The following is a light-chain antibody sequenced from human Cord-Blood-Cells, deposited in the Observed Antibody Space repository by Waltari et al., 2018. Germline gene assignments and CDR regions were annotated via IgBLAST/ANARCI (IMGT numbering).Light chain of an antibody. CDR2: AAS. V-gene: IGKV1-39*01. J-gene: IGKJ2*01. CDR1: KSISSY. Sequence: DIQMTQSPSSLSASVGDIVTITCRASKSISSYLNWYQQKPGKAPKLLIYAASSLQGGVPSRFSGSGSGTDFTLTISSLQPEDFATYYCQQSYSTPYTFGQGTKLEIK. CDR3: QQSYSTPYT.